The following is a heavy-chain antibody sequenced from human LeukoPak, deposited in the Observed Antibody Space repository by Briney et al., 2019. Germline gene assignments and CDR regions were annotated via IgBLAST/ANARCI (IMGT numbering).Heavy chain of an antibody. D-gene: IGHD1-26*01. V-gene: IGHV4-39*01. CDR1: GGSISSSSYY. CDR2: IYYSGST. J-gene: IGHJ4*02. CDR3: ARHTYSIYFDY. Sequence: SETLSLTCTVSGGSISSSSYYWGWIRQPPGKGLEWIGSIYYSGSTYYNPSLKSRVTISVDTSKNQFSLKLSSVTAADTAVYYCARHTYSIYFDYWGQGTLVTVSS.